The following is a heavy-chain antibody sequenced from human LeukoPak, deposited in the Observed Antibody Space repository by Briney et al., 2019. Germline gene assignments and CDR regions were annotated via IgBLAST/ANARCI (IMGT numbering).Heavy chain of an antibody. CDR1: GFTVSNNY. CDR2: IKQDGSEK. J-gene: IGHJ4*02. Sequence: GGSLRLSCAASGFTVSNNYMSWVRQAPGKGLEWVANIKQDGSEKYYVDSVKGRFTISRDNAKNSLYLQMNSLRAEDTAVYYCARDKEQLVPDYWGQGTLVTVSS. D-gene: IGHD6-6*01. CDR3: ARDKEQLVPDY. V-gene: IGHV3-7*01.